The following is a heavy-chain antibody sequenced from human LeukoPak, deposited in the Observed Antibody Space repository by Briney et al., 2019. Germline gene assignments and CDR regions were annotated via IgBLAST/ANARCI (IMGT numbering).Heavy chain of an antibody. V-gene: IGHV3-30-3*01. D-gene: IGHD4-17*01. Sequence: GSLRLSCAASGFTFSSYAMHWVRQAPGKGLEWVAVISYDGSNKYYADSVKGRFTISRDNAKNSLYLQMNSLRAEDTALYHCARVGDYNYFDYWGQGTLVTVSS. CDR2: ISYDGSNK. CDR3: ARVGDYNYFDY. CDR1: GFTFSSYA. J-gene: IGHJ4*02.